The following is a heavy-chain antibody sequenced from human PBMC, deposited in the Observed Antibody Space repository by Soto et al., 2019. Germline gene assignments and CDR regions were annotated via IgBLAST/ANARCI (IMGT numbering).Heavy chain of an antibody. Sequence: QVQLVESGGGVVQPGRSLRLSCAASGFTFSSYGMHWVRQAPGKGLEWVAVISYDGSNKYYADSVKGRFTISRDNSKNTLYLQMNSPRAEDTAVYYCAKREGNRGFDYWGQGTLVTVSS. CDR1: GFTFSSYG. D-gene: IGHD1-1*01. CDR3: AKREGNRGFDY. J-gene: IGHJ4*02. CDR2: ISYDGSNK. V-gene: IGHV3-30*18.